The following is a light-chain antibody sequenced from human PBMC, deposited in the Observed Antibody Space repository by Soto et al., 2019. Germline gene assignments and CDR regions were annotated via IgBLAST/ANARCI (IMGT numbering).Light chain of an antibody. J-gene: IGKJ1*01. Sequence: DIQLTQSPSSLSAFVGDRVTITCRASQDIASWLAWYQQKPGKAPKLLIYAASTLQSGVPSRFSGSGSGTEFALTITSLQADDFATYYCQQYHSYSAAFGQGTKVDIK. CDR2: AAS. CDR3: QQYHSYSAA. CDR1: QDIASW. V-gene: IGKV1-9*01.